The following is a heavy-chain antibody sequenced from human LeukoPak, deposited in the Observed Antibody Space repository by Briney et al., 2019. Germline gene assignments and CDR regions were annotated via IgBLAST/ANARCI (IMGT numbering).Heavy chain of an antibody. CDR3: AREFSSGWSLDY. CDR1: GFTFSSYS. Sequence: GGSLRLSCAASGFTFSSYSMNWVRQAPGKGLEWVSSISSSSSYIYYADSVKGRFTISRDNSKNTLYLQINSLRAEDTAVYYCAREFSSGWSLDYWGQGTLVTVSS. J-gene: IGHJ4*02. V-gene: IGHV3-21*01. D-gene: IGHD6-19*01. CDR2: ISSSSSYI.